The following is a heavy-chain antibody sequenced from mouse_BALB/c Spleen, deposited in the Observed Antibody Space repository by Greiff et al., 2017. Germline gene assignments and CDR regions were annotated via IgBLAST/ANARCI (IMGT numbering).Heavy chain of an antibody. D-gene: IGHD1-1*01. CDR1: GYAFSSSW. J-gene: IGHJ4*01. CDR2: IYPGDGDT. V-gene: IGHV1-82*01. CDR3: ARPITTVVGGYAMDY. Sequence: VQLQQSGPELVKPGASVKISCKASGYAFSSSWMNWVKQRPGQGLEWIGRIYPGDGDTNYNGKFKGKATLTADKSSSTAYMQLSRLTSVDSAVFFCARPITTVVGGYAMDYWGQGTSVTVSS.